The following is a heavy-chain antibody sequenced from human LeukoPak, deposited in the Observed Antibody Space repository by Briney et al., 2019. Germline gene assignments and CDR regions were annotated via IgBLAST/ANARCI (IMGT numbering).Heavy chain of an antibody. CDR2: INPNTGAT. J-gene: IGHJ4*02. CDR1: GCTLTGYY. Sequence: GASVKVSCKASGCTLTGYYLHWVRQAPGQGLEWMGWINPNTGATHSAQKFRGRITMTRDTSISTAYMDLSRLRSDDTAVYYCARDRVGSGWPRPYYFEVWGQGTLVTVSS. CDR3: ARDRVGSGWPRPYYFEV. D-gene: IGHD6-19*01. V-gene: IGHV1-2*02.